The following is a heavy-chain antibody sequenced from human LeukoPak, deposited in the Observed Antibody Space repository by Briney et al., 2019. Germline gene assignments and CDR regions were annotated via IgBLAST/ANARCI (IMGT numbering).Heavy chain of an antibody. J-gene: IGHJ4*02. CDR3: AREVSSGWYSGNDY. V-gene: IGHV1-18*01. D-gene: IGHD6-19*01. Sequence: ASVKVSCKASGYTFTSYGISLVRQPPGQGLEWMGWTSAYNGNTNYDQKLQGRVTMTRDTSTSTAYMELRSLRSDDTAVYYCAREVSSGWYSGNDYWGQGTLVTVSS. CDR1: GYTFTSYG. CDR2: TSAYNGNT.